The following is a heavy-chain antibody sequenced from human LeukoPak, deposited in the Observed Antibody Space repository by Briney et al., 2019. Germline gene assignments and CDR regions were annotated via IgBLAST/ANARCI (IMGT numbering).Heavy chain of an antibody. CDR1: GFTFRAFS. CDR2: ISSSNTYI. Sequence: NPGGSLRLSCAASGFTFRAFSMVWVRQAPGKGLEWVSTISSSNTYIYYVDSVKGRFTISRDDAKNSLYLEMDSLRAEDTAVYYCARSANGFGYWGQGTLVAVSS. V-gene: IGHV3-21*01. J-gene: IGHJ4*02. CDR3: ARSANGFGY. D-gene: IGHD2-8*01.